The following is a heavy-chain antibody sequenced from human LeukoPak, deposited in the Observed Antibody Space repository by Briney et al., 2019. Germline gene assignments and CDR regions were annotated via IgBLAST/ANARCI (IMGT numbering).Heavy chain of an antibody. CDR2: ITPYNGNT. CDR3: ARGGSSAPSPNFDY. D-gene: IGHD2-15*01. V-gene: IGHV1-18*01. J-gene: IGHJ4*02. Sequence: GASVKVSCKASGYTFTDYGLSWVRQAPGQGLEWMGWITPYNGNTSFAQKFQGRVTMTKDSSTNTVYMELTSLRSDDTAVYYCARGGSSAPSPNFDYWGQGALVTVSS. CDR1: GYTFTDYG.